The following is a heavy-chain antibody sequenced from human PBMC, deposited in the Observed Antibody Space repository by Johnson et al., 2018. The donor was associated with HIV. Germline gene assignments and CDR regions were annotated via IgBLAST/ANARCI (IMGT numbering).Heavy chain of an antibody. CDR3: VRDRGWLQSIPDFFDI. CDR1: GFTFSSYA. CDR2: ISWKSGSI. V-gene: IGHV3-9*01. Sequence: VQLVESGGGVVQPGRSLRLSCAASGFTFSSYAMHWVRQAPGKGLEWVSGISWKSGSIGYADSVKGRFTISRDNSKNTLYLQMNSLRPEDTAVYFCVRDRGWLQSIPDFFDIWGQGTMVTVSS. D-gene: IGHD5-24*01. J-gene: IGHJ3*02.